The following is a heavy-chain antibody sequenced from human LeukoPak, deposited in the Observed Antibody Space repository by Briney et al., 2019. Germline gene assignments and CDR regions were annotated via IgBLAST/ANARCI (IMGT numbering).Heavy chain of an antibody. J-gene: IGHJ4*02. CDR3: IRGTVGAPGNDY. CDR2: IGTDGSFT. CDR1: GFTFSSYW. Sequence: GESLRLSCAAYGFTFSSYWMHWVRQDPGKGLVWVSRIGTDGSFTSYADSVRGRFTISRDNAKNTLYLQMSSLRAEDTAVYYCIRGTVGAPGNDYWGQGTLVTVSS. D-gene: IGHD1-26*01. V-gene: IGHV3-74*01.